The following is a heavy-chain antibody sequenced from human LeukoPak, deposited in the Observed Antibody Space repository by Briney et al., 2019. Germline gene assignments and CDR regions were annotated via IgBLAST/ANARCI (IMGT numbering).Heavy chain of an antibody. J-gene: IGHJ3*02. CDR2: IKPDGSEK. D-gene: IGHD4-17*01. V-gene: IGHV3-7*01. CDR3: ARGDFNHYGDYVDAFEI. Sequence: GGSLRLSCAASGFTFSSYWMSWVRQAPGKGLEWVANIKPDGSEKYCVDSVKGRFTISRDNAKNSLYLQMNSLRDEDTAVYYCARGDFNHYGDYVDAFEIWGQGTMVTVSA. CDR1: GFTFSSYW.